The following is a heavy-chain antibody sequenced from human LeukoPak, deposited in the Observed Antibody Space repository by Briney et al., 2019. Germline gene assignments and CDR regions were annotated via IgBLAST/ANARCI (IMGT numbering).Heavy chain of an antibody. CDR2: INPSGGST. D-gene: IGHD5-24*01. J-gene: IGHJ5*02. CDR1: GYTFTIYY. V-gene: IGHV1-46*01. Sequence: ASVKVSCTASGYTFTIYYMHWVRQAPGQGLEWMGIINPSGGSTSYAQKFQGRVTMTRDTSTSTVYMELSSLRSEDTAVYYCARALTRGGYKSPRWFDPWGQGTLVTVSS. CDR3: ARALTRGGYKSPRWFDP.